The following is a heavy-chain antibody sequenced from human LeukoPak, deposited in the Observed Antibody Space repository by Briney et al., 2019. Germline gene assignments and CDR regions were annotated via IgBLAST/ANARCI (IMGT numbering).Heavy chain of an antibody. Sequence: GGSLRLSCAASGLPYSNHEMIWARQAPGKGLEWVSYISSSGTTIFYADSVKGRFTISRDNAKKSLYLQMKSLRAEDTAVYYCARENFLDVWVQGTTVTVSS. V-gene: IGHV3-48*03. CDR3: ARENFLDV. J-gene: IGHJ6*02. CDR2: ISSSGTTI. D-gene: IGHD3-3*01. CDR1: GLPYSNHE.